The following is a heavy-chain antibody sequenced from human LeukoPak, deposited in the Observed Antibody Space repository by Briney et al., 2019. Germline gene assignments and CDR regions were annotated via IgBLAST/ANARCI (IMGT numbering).Heavy chain of an antibody. CDR3: AKDRGGRESLRMDV. J-gene: IGHJ6*04. Sequence: GGSLRLSCAASGFTFSSYGMTWVRQAPGKGLEWVSYISSSSSTIYYADSVKGRFTISRDNAKNSLYLQLNSLRAEDTAVYYCAKDRGGRESLRMDVWGKGTTVTVSS. CDR2: ISSSSSTI. D-gene: IGHD5/OR15-5a*01. CDR1: GFTFSSYG. V-gene: IGHV3-48*01.